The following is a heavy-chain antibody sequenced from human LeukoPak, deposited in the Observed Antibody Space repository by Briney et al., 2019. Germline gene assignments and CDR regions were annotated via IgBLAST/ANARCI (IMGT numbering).Heavy chain of an antibody. Sequence: PGGSLRLSCAASGFTVSSNYMSWVRQAPGKGLEWVSVIYSGGSTYYADPVKGRFTISRDNSKNTLYLQMNSLRAEDTAVYYCARRSLSGWYLDYWGQGTLVTVSS. V-gene: IGHV3-66*01. CDR1: GFTVSSNY. D-gene: IGHD6-19*01. CDR3: ARRSLSGWYLDY. CDR2: IYSGGST. J-gene: IGHJ4*02.